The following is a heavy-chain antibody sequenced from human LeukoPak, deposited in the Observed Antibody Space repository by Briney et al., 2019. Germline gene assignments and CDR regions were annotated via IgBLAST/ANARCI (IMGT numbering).Heavy chain of an antibody. Sequence: GGSLRLSCAASGFSFDYYGMSWVRQAPGKGLEWVSGINWNGGRTDYADSVKGRFTISRDNAKNSLYLQMNGLRAEDTALYYCARYDYSNYVGYYDHWGQGTLVTVSS. D-gene: IGHD4-11*01. CDR2: INWNGGRT. V-gene: IGHV3-20*04. CDR3: ARYDYSNYVGYYDH. CDR1: GFSFDYYG. J-gene: IGHJ4*02.